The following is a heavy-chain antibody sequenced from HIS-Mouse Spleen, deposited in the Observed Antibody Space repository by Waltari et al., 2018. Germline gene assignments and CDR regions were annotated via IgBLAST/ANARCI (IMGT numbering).Heavy chain of an antibody. CDR2: IYYSRRT. Sequence: QLQLQESGPGLVKPSETLSLTCTVSGGSISSSSYYWGWIRQPPGKGLEWIGSIYYSRRTYYNPALNIRVTISVDTSKNQFSLKLSSVTAADTAVYYCAREIPYSSSWYDWYFDLWGRGTLVTVSS. J-gene: IGHJ2*01. CDR3: AREIPYSSSWYDWYFDL. D-gene: IGHD6-13*01. CDR1: GGSISSSSYY. V-gene: IGHV4-39*07.